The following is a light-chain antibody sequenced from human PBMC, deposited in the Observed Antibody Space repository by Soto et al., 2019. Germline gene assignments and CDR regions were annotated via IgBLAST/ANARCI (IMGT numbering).Light chain of an antibody. Sequence: EIVLTQSPGTLSLSPGEIATLSCGASQSVSNSYLAWYQQKPGQAPRLLIYGASSRATSIPDRYSGSGSGTDFTLTISRLEPEDFAVYYCQQYGSSPNTFGQGTKLEIK. CDR3: QQYGSSPNT. CDR2: GAS. V-gene: IGKV3-20*01. J-gene: IGKJ2*01. CDR1: QSVSNSY.